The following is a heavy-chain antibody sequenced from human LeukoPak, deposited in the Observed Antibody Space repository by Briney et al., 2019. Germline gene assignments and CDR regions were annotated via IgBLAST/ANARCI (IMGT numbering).Heavy chain of an antibody. CDR3: ARGLYCTGGSCSTF. V-gene: IGHV1-2*02. D-gene: IGHD2-15*01. CDR1: GYTFTDYY. Sequence: GASVKVSCKASGYTFTDYYIHWVRQAPGQGPEWMGWINPKTGGTNYAQRFQDRVTMTRDTSINTAYMDMSSLRSGDTAVYYCARGLYCTGGSCSTFWGQGSLVTVSS. CDR2: INPKTGGT. J-gene: IGHJ4*02.